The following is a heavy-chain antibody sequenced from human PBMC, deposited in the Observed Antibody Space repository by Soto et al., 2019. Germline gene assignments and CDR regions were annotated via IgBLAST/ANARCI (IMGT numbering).Heavy chain of an antibody. D-gene: IGHD3-3*01. CDR3: ARGNDVWSGYLWY. Sequence: GGSLRLACAASGFTFSSYTMHWVRQAPGKGLEWVAVISYDGSNKYYADSVKGRFTISRDNSKNTLYLQMNSLRAEDTAVYYCARGNDVWSGYLWYWGQGTLVTVSS. V-gene: IGHV3-30-3*01. CDR2: ISYDGSNK. J-gene: IGHJ4*02. CDR1: GFTFSSYT.